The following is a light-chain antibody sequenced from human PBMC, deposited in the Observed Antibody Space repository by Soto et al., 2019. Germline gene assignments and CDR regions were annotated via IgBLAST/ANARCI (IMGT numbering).Light chain of an antibody. CDR3: CSDSGSYTWV. Sequence: QSALTQPRSVSGSPGQSVTISCTGTSSDVGGYNFVSWYQQYAGKAPKFMIYDVSKRPSGVPGRFSGSKSGNTASLTISGLQADDEDDYYCCSDSGSYTWVFGGGTKLTVL. CDR2: DVS. J-gene: IGLJ3*02. V-gene: IGLV2-11*01. CDR1: SSDVGGYNF.